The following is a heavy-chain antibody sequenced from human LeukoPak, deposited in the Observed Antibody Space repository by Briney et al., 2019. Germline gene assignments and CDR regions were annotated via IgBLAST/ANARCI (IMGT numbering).Heavy chain of an antibody. CDR1: GFTFSNSA. CDR3: AKGIYSSGWSYFDY. V-gene: IGHV3-23*01. J-gene: IGHJ4*01. CDR2: LSGSGITT. Sequence: GGSLRLSCAASGFTFSNSAMSWVRQAPGKGLDWVSTLSGSGITTYYADSVKGRFTISRDNSKNTLYLQMNSLRAEDTAVYYCAKGIYSSGWSYFDYWGHGTLVSVSS. D-gene: IGHD6-19*01.